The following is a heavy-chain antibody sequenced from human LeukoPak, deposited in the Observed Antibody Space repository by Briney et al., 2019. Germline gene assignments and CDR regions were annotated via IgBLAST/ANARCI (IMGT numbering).Heavy chain of an antibody. Sequence: GGSLRLSCSASGFTCSSYAMHWVRQAPGKGLEYVSAISSNGGSTYYADSVKGRFTISRDNSKNTLYLRMSSLRAEDTAVYYCVRGGSDYGDYVDYWGQGTLVTVSS. D-gene: IGHD4-17*01. CDR3: VRGGSDYGDYVDY. V-gene: IGHV3-64D*06. CDR1: GFTCSSYA. J-gene: IGHJ4*02. CDR2: ISSNGGST.